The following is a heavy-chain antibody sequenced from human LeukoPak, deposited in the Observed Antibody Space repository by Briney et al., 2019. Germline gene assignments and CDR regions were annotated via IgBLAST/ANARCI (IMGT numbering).Heavy chain of an antibody. Sequence: SETLSLTCTVSGGSISSGGYYWSWIRQPPGKGLEWIGYIYHSGSTYYNPSLKSRVTISVDRSKNQFSLKLSSVTAADTAVYYCAREADIVVVPASHDAFDIWGQGTMVTVSS. J-gene: IGHJ3*02. V-gene: IGHV4-30-2*01. CDR3: AREADIVVVPASHDAFDI. CDR1: GGSISSGGYY. CDR2: IYHSGST. D-gene: IGHD2-2*01.